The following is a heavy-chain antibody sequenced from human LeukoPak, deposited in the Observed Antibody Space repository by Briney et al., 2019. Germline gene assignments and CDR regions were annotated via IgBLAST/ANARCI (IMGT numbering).Heavy chain of an antibody. V-gene: IGHV3-30*18. J-gene: IGHJ4*02. CDR1: GFTFSSYG. Sequence: GGSLRLSCAASGFTFSSYGMHWVRQAPGKGLEWVAVMSYDGSNKYYADSVKGRFTISRDNSKNTLYLQMNSLRVEDTAVYYCAKDRSGYGSGSYSFDYWGQGTLVTVSS. CDR3: AKDRSGYGSGSYSFDY. D-gene: IGHD3-10*01. CDR2: MSYDGSNK.